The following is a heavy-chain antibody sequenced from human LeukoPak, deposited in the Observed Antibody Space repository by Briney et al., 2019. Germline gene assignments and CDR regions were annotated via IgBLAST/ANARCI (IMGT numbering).Heavy chain of an antibody. J-gene: IGHJ4*02. CDR2: MYYSGST. V-gene: IGHV4-39*01. CDR3: ARHPSCTTVTHCSFDY. D-gene: IGHD4-11*01. Sequence: TSETLSLTCTVSGDSVSSGAYQWGWIRQPPGNGLEWIGSMYYSGSTNYNPSLRSRVTMSVDTSKNQFSLKLSSVTAADTALYYCARHPSCTTVTHCSFDYWGQGTLVTVSS. CDR1: GDSVSSGAYQ.